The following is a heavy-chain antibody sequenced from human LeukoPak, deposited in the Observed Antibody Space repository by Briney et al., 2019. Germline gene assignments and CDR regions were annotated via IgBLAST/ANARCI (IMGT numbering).Heavy chain of an antibody. CDR1: GFTVSDNY. Sequence: GGSLRLSCAASGFTVSDNYMNWVRQAPGKGLEWVSYISSSSSTIYYADSVKGRFTISRDNAKNSLYLQMNSLRAEDTAVYYCARDSSGWLFDYWGQGTLVTVSS. D-gene: IGHD6-19*01. CDR2: ISSSSSTI. J-gene: IGHJ4*02. V-gene: IGHV3-48*01. CDR3: ARDSSGWLFDY.